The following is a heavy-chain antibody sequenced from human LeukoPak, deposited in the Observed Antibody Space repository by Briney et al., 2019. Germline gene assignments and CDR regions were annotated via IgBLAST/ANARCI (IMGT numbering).Heavy chain of an antibody. V-gene: IGHV3-7*01. CDR1: GFTFSSYW. CDR2: IKQDGSEK. J-gene: IGHJ3*02. Sequence: GGALSLSCAASGFTFSSYWMSWVRQAPGKGLEWVANIKQDGSEKYYVDSVKGRFTISRDNAKTSLYLQMHSLRAEDTAVYFCARPYSRAMVRGAKGAFDIWGQGTMVTVSS. CDR3: ARPYSRAMVRGAKGAFDI. D-gene: IGHD3-10*01.